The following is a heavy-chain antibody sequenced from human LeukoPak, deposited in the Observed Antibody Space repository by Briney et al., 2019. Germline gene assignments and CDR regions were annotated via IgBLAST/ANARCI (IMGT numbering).Heavy chain of an antibody. V-gene: IGHV4-4*07. D-gene: IGHD2-2*01. J-gene: IGHJ4*02. Sequence: PSETLSLTCTVSGYSISSSYYWSWIRQPAGKGLEWIGRIYTSGSTNYNPSLKSRVTMSVDTSKNQFSLKLSSVTAADTAVYFCARGSTRYDYWGQGTLVTVSS. CDR1: GYSISSSYY. CDR3: ARGSTRYDY. CDR2: IYTSGST.